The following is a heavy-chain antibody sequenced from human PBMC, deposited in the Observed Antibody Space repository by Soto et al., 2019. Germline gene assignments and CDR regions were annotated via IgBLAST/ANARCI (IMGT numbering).Heavy chain of an antibody. CDR1: GYNFTSYW. V-gene: IGHV5-51*01. Sequence: ASVKVSCKASGYNFTSYWIGWVRQMPGTGLEWMGVIYPGDSDTRYSPSFERQVTISVDKSITTAYLQWSSLKASDTAMYFCSRLPYTGYDFDYYYYMDVWGRGTTVTVSS. D-gene: IGHD5-12*01. CDR2: IYPGDSDT. CDR3: SRLPYTGYDFDYYYYMDV. J-gene: IGHJ6*03.